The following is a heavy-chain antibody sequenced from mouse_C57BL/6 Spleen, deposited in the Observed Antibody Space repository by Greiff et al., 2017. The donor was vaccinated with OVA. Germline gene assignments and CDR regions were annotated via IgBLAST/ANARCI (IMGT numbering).Heavy chain of an antibody. D-gene: IGHD1-1*01. CDR3: AKVDYGSSEDWYFDV. J-gene: IGHJ1*03. Sequence: QVQLKESGPGLVQPSQSLSITCTVSGFSLTSYGVHWVRQSPGKGLEWLGVIWSGGSTDYNAAFMSRLSITKDNSKSHVFYKMNSLQADDTAIYYCAKVDYGSSEDWYFDVWGKGTTVTVSS. CDR1: GFSLTSYG. V-gene: IGHV2-5*01. CDR2: IWSGGST.